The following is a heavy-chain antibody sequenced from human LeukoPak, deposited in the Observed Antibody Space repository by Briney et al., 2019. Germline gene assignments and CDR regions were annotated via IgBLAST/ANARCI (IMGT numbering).Heavy chain of an antibody. J-gene: IGHJ3*02. D-gene: IGHD3-10*01. V-gene: IGHV7-4-1*02. CDR1: GYTFTSYA. CDR2: INTNTGNP. CDR3: ARDASLWFGELDAFDI. Sequence: ASVKVSCKASGYTFTSYAMNWVRQAPGQGLEWMGWINTNTGNPTYAQGFTGRFVFSLDTSVSTAYLQISSLKAEDTAVYYCARDASLWFGELDAFDIWGQGTMVTVSS.